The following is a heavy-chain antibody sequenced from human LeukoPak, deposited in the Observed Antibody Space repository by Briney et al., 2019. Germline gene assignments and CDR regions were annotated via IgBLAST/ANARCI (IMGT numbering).Heavy chain of an antibody. J-gene: IGHJ5*02. D-gene: IGHD4-23*01. CDR3: ARSTVVTQNWFDP. V-gene: IGHV3-48*01. CDR1: GFTFSSYS. CDR2: ISSSSSTI. Sequence: GGSLRLSCAASGFTFSSYSMNWVRQAPGKGLEWVSYISSSSSTIYYADSVKGRFTISRDNAKNSLYLQMNSLRAEDTAVYYCARSTVVTQNWFDPWGQGTLVTVSS.